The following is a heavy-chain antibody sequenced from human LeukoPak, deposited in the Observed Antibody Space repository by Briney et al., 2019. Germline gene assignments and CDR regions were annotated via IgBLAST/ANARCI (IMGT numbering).Heavy chain of an antibody. Sequence: PSETLSLTCTVSGGSISSYYWSWIRQPAGKGLEWIGRIHTSGSTNYNPSLKGRVTMSVDTSKNQFSLKLSSVTAADTAVYYCARDNYYYDSSGYPLDYWGQGTLVTVSS. V-gene: IGHV4-4*07. CDR1: GGSISSYY. J-gene: IGHJ4*02. D-gene: IGHD3-22*01. CDR2: IHTSGST. CDR3: ARDNYYYDSSGYPLDY.